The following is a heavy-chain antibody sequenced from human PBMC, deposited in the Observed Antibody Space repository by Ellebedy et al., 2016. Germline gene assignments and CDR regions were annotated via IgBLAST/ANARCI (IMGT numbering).Heavy chain of an antibody. J-gene: IGHJ6*03. Sequence: SETLSLXCAVYGGSFSGYYWSWIRQPPGKGLEWIGEINHSGSTNYNPSLKSRVTISVDTSKNQFSLKLSSVTAADTAVYYCARGVGGYIYYYYYYMDVWGKGTTVTVSS. CDR3: ARGVGGYIYYYYYYMDV. D-gene: IGHD3-22*01. CDR2: INHSGST. CDR1: GGSFSGYY. V-gene: IGHV4-34*01.